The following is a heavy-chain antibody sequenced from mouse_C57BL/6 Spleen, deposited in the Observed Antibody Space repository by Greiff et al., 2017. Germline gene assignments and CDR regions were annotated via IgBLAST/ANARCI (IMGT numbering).Heavy chain of an antibody. D-gene: IGHD1-1*01. CDR1: GFTFSDYY. CDR3: ARVLYGSSYYFDY. Sequence: EVKLVESEGGLVQPGSSMKLSCTASGFTFSDYYMAWVRQVPEKGLEWVANINYDGSSTYYLDSLKSRFIISRDNAKNILYLQMSSLKSEDTATYYCARVLYGSSYYFDYWGQGTTLTVSS. CDR2: INYDGSST. J-gene: IGHJ2*01. V-gene: IGHV5-16*01.